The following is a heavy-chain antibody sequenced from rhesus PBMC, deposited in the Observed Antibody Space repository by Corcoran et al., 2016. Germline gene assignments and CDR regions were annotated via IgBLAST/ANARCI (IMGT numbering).Heavy chain of an antibody. CDR3: VRSSNPKDECAD. Sequence: QVQLQESGPGLVKPSETLPLTCAVSGDSVTRNYWNWLRQAPWKGLEWIGRIYGSAGNTDYNPSLKSRVNISRDTSKNQFSLTVSSVTAADTAVYYCVRSSNPKDECADWGQGVLVTVSS. CDR1: GDSVTRNY. J-gene: IGHJ4*01. CDR2: IYGSAGNT. V-gene: IGHV4S2*01. D-gene: IGHD3-22*01.